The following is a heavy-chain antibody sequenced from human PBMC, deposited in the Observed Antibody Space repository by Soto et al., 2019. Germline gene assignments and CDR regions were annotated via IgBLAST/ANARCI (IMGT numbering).Heavy chain of an antibody. D-gene: IGHD3-16*02. CDR3: ASGRDYVWGTYRYYYYFGMDV. CDR1: EFTISECS. V-gene: IGHV3-48*04. Sequence: GGSLILSCEASEFTISECSMNWVRQTPGKGLEWLAYITIRTGNVHYADSVRGRFTISRDNAKKSLYLQMNSLRAEDTALYYCASGRDYVWGTYRYYYYFGMDVWGQGTTVTVSS. J-gene: IGHJ6*02. CDR2: ITIRTGNV.